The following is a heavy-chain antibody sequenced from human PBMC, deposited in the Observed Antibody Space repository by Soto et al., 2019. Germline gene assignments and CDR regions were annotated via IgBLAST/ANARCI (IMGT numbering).Heavy chain of an antibody. CDR2: VSSYNGNT. D-gene: IGHD3-10*01. CDR3: AREVEGSYSPADF. V-gene: IGHV1-18*01. Sequence: ASVKGACKTSGYTLTDHVIDRLRHTPGQGLEWVGWVSSYNGNTNYAYNLKDRVIMTTDASTSTAYMELRGLRSDDTAVYYCAREVEGSYSPADFWGQGTPVTVSS. CDR1: GYTLTDHV. J-gene: IGHJ4*02.